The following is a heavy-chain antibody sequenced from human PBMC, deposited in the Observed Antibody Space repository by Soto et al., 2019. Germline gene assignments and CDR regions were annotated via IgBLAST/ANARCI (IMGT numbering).Heavy chain of an antibody. J-gene: IGHJ4*02. Sequence: PGESMKISCQGSGYSFTSYWIGLVRPLPGKGLEWMGIIYPGDSDTRYSPSFQGQVTISADKSISTAYLQWSSLKASDTAMYYCARQSYYDFWSGYYDLDYWGQGTLVTVS. V-gene: IGHV5-51*01. CDR3: ARQSYYDFWSGYYDLDY. CDR1: GYSFTSYW. CDR2: IYPGDSDT. D-gene: IGHD3-3*01.